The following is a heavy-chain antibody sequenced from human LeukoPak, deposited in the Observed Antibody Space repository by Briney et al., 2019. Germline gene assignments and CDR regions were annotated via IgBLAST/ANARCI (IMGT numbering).Heavy chain of an antibody. D-gene: IGHD1-26*01. Sequence: SETLSLTCSAADSFTSCWYGSGLRQPAGKGLEWIGHIYSTGSTNYNPSLNSRVTISVDTSKSPFSLNLSSVTAADSLVYYCARGGCLPPDYWGQGTLVTVSS. V-gene: IGHV4-4*07. CDR1: DSFTSCWY. CDR2: IYSTGST. CDR3: ARGGCLPPDY. J-gene: IGHJ4*02.